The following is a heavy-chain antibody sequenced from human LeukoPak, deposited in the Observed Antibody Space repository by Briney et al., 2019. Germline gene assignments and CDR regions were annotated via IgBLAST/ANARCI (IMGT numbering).Heavy chain of an antibody. Sequence: GGSLRLSCAASGFTFRSFWMHWVRQGPGKGLEWVSYISTDGGSTNYADSVKGRFAVSRDNAKNTLYLQMNSLRAEDTAVYYCVVVSYYYDTSGYVDSWGQGTLVTVSS. V-gene: IGHV3-74*01. CDR2: ISTDGGST. J-gene: IGHJ4*02. CDR3: VVVSYYYDTSGYVDS. CDR1: GFTFRSFW. D-gene: IGHD3-22*01.